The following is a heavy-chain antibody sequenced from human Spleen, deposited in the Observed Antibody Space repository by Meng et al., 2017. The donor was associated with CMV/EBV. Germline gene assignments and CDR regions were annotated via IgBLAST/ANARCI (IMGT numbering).Heavy chain of an antibody. D-gene: IGHD3-10*01. J-gene: IGHJ4*02. Sequence: EVQVVELGGGLVKPGGALRLSCADSGFTFSSYSMNWVRKAPGKGREWVSSISRSSSYIYYADSVKGRFTISRDNAKNSLYLQMNSLRAEDTAVYYCAREGGSGYFDYWGQGTLVTVSS. CDR3: AREGGSGYFDY. V-gene: IGHV3-21*01. CDR1: GFTFSSYS. CDR2: ISRSSSYI.